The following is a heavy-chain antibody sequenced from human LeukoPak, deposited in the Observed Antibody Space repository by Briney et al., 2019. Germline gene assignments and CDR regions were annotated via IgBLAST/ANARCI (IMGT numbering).Heavy chain of an antibody. D-gene: IGHD6-13*01. CDR1: GGSISSYY. Sequence: TSETLSLTCTVSGGSISSYYWSWIRQPPGKGLEWIGYIYYSVSTNYNPSLKSRVTISVDTSKNQFSLKLSSVTAADTAVYYCARQEYSSSWKYYYGMDVWGQGTTVTVSS. J-gene: IGHJ6*02. V-gene: IGHV4-59*08. CDR2: IYYSVST. CDR3: ARQEYSSSWKYYYGMDV.